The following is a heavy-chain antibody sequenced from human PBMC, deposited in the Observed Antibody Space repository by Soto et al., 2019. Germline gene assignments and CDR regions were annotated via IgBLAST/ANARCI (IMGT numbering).Heavy chain of an antibody. CDR2: INHSGRT. D-gene: IGHD3-3*01. V-gene: IGHV4-34*01. CDR1: GGSFSGYY. J-gene: IGHJ5*02. CDR3: ARGGVTKTKSTPSFGVVIIPWFDP. Sequence: SETLSLTCAVYGGSFSGYYWSWIRQPPGKGLEWIGEINHSGRTNYNPSLKSRVTISVDTSKNQFSLKLSSVTGADTAVYYCARGGVTKTKSTPSFGVVIIPWFDPWGQGTLVTVSS.